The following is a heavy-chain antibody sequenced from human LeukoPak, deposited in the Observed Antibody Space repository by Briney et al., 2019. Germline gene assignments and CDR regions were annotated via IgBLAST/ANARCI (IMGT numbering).Heavy chain of an antibody. CDR1: GFTFSSYE. CDR2: ISSSGSTI. D-gene: IGHD4-23*01. Sequence: GGSLRLSCAASGFTFSSYEMNWVRQAPGKGLEWVSYISSSGSTIYYADSVKGRFTISRDNAKNSLYLQMNSLRAEDTAVYYCARPPTTVVTPGDYWGQGTLVTVSS. V-gene: IGHV3-48*03. CDR3: ARPPTTVVTPGDY. J-gene: IGHJ4*02.